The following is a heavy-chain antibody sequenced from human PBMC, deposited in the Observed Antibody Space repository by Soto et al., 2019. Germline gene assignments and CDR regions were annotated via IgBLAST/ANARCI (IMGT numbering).Heavy chain of an antibody. V-gene: IGHV5-10-1*01. D-gene: IGHD4-17*01. CDR3: ARQGNGAEGFDF. J-gene: IGHJ4*02. CDR2: IDPSDSQT. Sequence: PGESLKISCKGSGYSFAGYWITWVRQKPGKGLEWMGRIDPSDSQTYYSPSFRGHVTISVTKSITTVFLQWSSLRASDTAMYYCARQGNGAEGFDFWGQGALVTVSS. CDR1: GYSFAGYW.